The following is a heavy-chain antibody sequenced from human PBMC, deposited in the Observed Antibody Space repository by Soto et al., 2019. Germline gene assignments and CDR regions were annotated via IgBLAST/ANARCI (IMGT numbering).Heavy chain of an antibody. J-gene: IGHJ4*02. V-gene: IGHV4-39*01. CDR2: MYYSGSS. CDR1: GGAISSRTFW. CDR3: ARHPRDDYNYGGSGIFDY. Sequence: QLQLQESGPGLGKPSETLSLTCSVSGGAISSRTFWWAWIRQPPGKGLEWIGDMYYSGSSYSSPSLKSRVTLSVDTSKNQLSLKLNSVTAADTAVYYCARHPRDDYNYGGSGIFDYWGQGTLVTVSS. D-gene: IGHD4-4*01.